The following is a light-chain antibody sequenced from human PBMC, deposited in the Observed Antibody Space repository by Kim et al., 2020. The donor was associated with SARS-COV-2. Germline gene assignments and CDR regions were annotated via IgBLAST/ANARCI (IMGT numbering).Light chain of an antibody. J-gene: IGKJ1*01. CDR1: QSVSSSY. Sequence: SPGESATLSCRASQSVSSSYLAWYQQKPCQAPRLLIYAASTLATGIPDRFSGSGSGTDFTLTISRLEPEDFAVYYCQQYGSSPWTFGQGTKVDIK. V-gene: IGKV3-20*01. CDR3: QQYGSSPWT. CDR2: AAS.